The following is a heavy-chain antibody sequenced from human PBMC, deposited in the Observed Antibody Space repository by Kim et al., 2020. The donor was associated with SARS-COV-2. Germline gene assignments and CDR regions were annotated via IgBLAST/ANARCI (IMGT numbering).Heavy chain of an antibody. CDR1: GYTFTSYD. CDR3: ARDPRGEYGMDV. D-gene: IGHD3-16*01. V-gene: IGHV1-8*01. J-gene: IGHJ6*02. CDR2: MNPNSGNT. Sequence: ASVKVSCKASGYTFTSYDINWVRQATGQGLEWMGWMNPNSGNTGYAQKFQGRVTMTRNTSISTAYMELSSLRSEDTAVYYCARDPRGEYGMDVWGQGTTVTVSS.